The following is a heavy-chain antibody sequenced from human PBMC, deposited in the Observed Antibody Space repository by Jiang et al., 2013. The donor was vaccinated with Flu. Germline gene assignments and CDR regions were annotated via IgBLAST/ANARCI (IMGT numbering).Heavy chain of an antibody. CDR1: DGSVRSYY. J-gene: IGHJ4*02. CDR2: VFHTGRT. D-gene: IGHD1-1*01. V-gene: IGHV4-59*08. CDR3: ASLTGTSGSGYFDY. Sequence: GPGLVKPSETLSLTCNVSDGSVRSYYWSWIRQAPGKGLEWIGYVFHTGRTSYNPSLKSRVMISMDTSKNQFSLQLTSVTAADTAVYYCASLTGTSGSGYFDYWGQ.